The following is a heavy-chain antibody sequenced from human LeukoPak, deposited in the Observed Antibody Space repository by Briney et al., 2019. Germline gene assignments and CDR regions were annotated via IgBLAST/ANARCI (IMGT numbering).Heavy chain of an antibody. V-gene: IGHV3-7*01. CDR1: GFTFSNYY. J-gene: IGHJ6*03. CDR3: ARDTYMDV. Sequence: GGSLRLSCAASGFTFSNYYMTWVRQAPGKGLEWVANIKQDGSEKYYVDSVKGRFSISRDNAKNSLYLQMNSLRAEDTAVYYCARDTYMDVWGKGTTVTVSS. CDR2: IKQDGSEK.